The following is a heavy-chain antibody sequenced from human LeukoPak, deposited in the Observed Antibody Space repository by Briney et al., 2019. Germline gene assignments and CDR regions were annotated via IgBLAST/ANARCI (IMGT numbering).Heavy chain of an antibody. V-gene: IGHV3-33*01. J-gene: IGHJ4*02. CDR1: GFTFNIFG. D-gene: IGHD3-3*01. Sequence: GGSLRLSCAASGFTFNIFGMHWVRQALGKGLEWVAVIWSDGSKKYYADSVKGRFTISRDDSKSTLFLQMSSLRADDTAVYYCARDLELSAVYYFDSWGQGTLAIVSS. CDR2: IWSDGSKK. CDR3: ARDLELSAVYYFDS.